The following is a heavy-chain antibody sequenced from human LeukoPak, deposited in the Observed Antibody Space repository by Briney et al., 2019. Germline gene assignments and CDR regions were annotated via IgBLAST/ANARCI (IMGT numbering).Heavy chain of an antibody. V-gene: IGHV3-33*01. CDR1: GFTFSSYG. D-gene: IGHD7-27*01. CDR2: IWYDGSNK. Sequence: GRSLRLSCAASGFTFSSYGMHWVRQAPGKGLEWVAVIWYDGSNKYYADSVKGRFTISRDNSKNTLYLQMNSLRAEDTAVYYCARDKYWGLYYYYCYYMDVWGKGTTVTVSS. J-gene: IGHJ6*03. CDR3: ARDKYWGLYYYYCYYMDV.